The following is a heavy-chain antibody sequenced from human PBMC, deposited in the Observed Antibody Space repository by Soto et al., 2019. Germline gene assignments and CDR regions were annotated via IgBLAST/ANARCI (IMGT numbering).Heavy chain of an antibody. D-gene: IGHD6-13*01. J-gene: IGHJ4*02. CDR1: GGSISSGAVY. CDR2: IHYSGSA. CDR3: ARAPAAAGTGYFDY. V-gene: IGHV4-31*03. Sequence: QVQLQESGPGLVKTSQTLALTCTVSGGSISSGAVYWSWIRQHPGKGLEWIGYIHYSGSAYYHPSLKGRGGISIDTSKNHFSMKVNSVTASDTAIYYCARAPAAAGTGYFDYWGQGTLVIVSS.